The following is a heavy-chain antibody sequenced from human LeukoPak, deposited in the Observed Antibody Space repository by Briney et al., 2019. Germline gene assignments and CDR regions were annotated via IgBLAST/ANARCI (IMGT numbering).Heavy chain of an antibody. CDR3: ARVQAAAGRRSFDI. D-gene: IGHD6-13*01. Sequence: GGSLRLSCAASGFTVSSNYMSWVRQAPGKGLVWVSRINSDGSSTSYADSVKGRFTISRDNAKNTLYLQMNSLRAEDTAVYYCARVQAAAGRRSFDIWGQGTMVTVSS. V-gene: IGHV3-74*01. CDR2: INSDGSST. CDR1: GFTVSSNY. J-gene: IGHJ3*02.